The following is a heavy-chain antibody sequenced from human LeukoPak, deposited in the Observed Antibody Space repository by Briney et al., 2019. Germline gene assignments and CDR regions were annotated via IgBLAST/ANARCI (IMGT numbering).Heavy chain of an antibody. D-gene: IGHD6-13*01. V-gene: IGHV1-69*04. J-gene: IGHJ4*02. CDR1: GGTFSSYA. Sequence: SVKVSCKASGGTFSSYAISWVRQAPGQGLEWMGRIIPILGIAIYAQKFQGRVTMTEDTSTDTAYMELSSLRSEDTAVYYCATGFGKQVVLFDYWGQGTLVTVSS. CDR3: ATGFGKQVVLFDY. CDR2: IIPILGIA.